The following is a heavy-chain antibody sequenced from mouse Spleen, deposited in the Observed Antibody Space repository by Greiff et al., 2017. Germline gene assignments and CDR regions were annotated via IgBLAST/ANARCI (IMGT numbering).Heavy chain of an antibody. CDR2: INPSSGYT. D-gene: IGHD1-1*02. J-gene: IGHJ2*01. CDR3: ARGEVGSYYFDY. CDR1: GYTFTSYT. Sequence: QVQLKESGAELARPGASVKMSCKASGYTFTSYTMHWVKQRPGQGLEWIGYINPSSGYTKYNQKFKDKATLTADKSSSTAYMQLSSLTSEDSAVYYCARGEVGSYYFDYWGQGTTLTVSS. V-gene: IGHV1-4*01.